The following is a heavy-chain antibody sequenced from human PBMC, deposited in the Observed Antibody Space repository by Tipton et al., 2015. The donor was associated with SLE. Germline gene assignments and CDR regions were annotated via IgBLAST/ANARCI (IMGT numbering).Heavy chain of an antibody. D-gene: IGHD2-21*01. CDR3: ARGAVLIQDNSWFDP. CDR1: GGSISGYY. CDR2: ISFSGST. Sequence: LRLSCTVSGGSISGYYWSWVRQPPGKGLEWIGYISFSGSTNYNPSLKSRVTISVDTSKNQFSLKLSSVTAADTAVYYCARGAVLIQDNSWFDPWGQGTLVTVSS. V-gene: IGHV4-59*01. J-gene: IGHJ5*02.